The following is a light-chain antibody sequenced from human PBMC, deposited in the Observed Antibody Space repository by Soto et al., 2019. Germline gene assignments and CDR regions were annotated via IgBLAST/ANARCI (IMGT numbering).Light chain of an antibody. J-gene: IGKJ4*01. Sequence: EVVLTQSPATLSSSLGERATLSCTASQSVGSHLAWYQQKPGQPPRLLIYDASNRPTGIPARFSGSGSGTDFTLSISSLEPEDFAVYYCQQRDKWPVTFGGVTKVEFK. CDR3: QQRDKWPVT. CDR1: QSVGSH. V-gene: IGKV3-11*01. CDR2: DAS.